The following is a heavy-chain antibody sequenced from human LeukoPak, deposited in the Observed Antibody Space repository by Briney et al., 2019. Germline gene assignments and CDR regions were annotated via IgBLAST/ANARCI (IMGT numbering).Heavy chain of an antibody. J-gene: IGHJ4*02. CDR3: ARGVAYDSSGVGDY. CDR1: RYTFTSYD. D-gene: IGHD3-22*01. Sequence: VASVKASCKASRYTFTSYDINWVRQATGQGLEWMGWMNPNSGNTGYAQKFQGRVTITRNTSISTAYMELSSLRSEDTAVYYCARGVAYDSSGVGDYWGQGTLVTVSS. CDR2: MNPNSGNT. V-gene: IGHV1-8*03.